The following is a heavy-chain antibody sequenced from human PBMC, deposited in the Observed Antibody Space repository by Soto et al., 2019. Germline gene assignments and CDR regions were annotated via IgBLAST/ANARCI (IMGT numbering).Heavy chain of an antibody. CDR2: ISSSSSYT. D-gene: IGHD4-4*01. CDR3: ARDIPQRTTVTTDWFDP. CDR1: GFTFSDYY. Sequence: PGGSLRLSCAASGFTFSDYYMSWIRQALGKGLEWVSYISSSSSYTNYADSVKGRFTISRDNAKNSLYLQMNSLRAEDTAVYYCARDIPQRTTVTTDWFDPWGQGTLVTAPQ. J-gene: IGHJ5*02. V-gene: IGHV3-11*06.